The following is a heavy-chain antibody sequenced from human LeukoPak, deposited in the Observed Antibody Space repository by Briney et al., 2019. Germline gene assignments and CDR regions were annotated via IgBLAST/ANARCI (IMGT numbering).Heavy chain of an antibody. V-gene: IGHV3-30*02. CDR3: AKNTKYCSGGSCYSDYFDY. D-gene: IGHD2-15*01. CDR2: IRYDGSNK. J-gene: IGHJ4*02. CDR1: GFTFSSYG. Sequence: GGSLRLSCAASGFTFSSYGMHWVRQAPGKGLEWVAFIRYDGSNKYYADSVKGRFTISRDNSKNTLYLQMNSLRAEDTAVYYCAKNTKYCSGGSCYSDYFDYWGQGTLVTVSS.